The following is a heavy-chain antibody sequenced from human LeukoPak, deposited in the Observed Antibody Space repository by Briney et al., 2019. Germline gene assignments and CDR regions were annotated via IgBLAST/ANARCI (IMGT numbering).Heavy chain of an antibody. CDR1: GFTFSNYA. CDR3: ARDPTRTTYYYDSSGYNYYFDY. Sequence: GGSLRLSCAASGFTFSNYAMSWVRQAPGKGLEWVSAISGSGDSTYYADSVKGRFTISRDNSKNTLYLQMNSLRAEDTAVYYCARDPTRTTYYYDSSGYNYYFDYWGQGTLVTVSS. J-gene: IGHJ4*02. CDR2: ISGSGDST. D-gene: IGHD3-22*01. V-gene: IGHV3-23*01.